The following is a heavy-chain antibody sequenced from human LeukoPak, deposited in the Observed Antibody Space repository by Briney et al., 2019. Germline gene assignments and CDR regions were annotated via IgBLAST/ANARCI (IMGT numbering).Heavy chain of an antibody. CDR3: ARRGDSYALFDY. Sequence: SETLSLTCTVSGGSFSSRGYYWGWIRQPPGKGLEWIGTITYSGSTYFSPSVKSRVPMSMDPSKNQFSLTLSCVTAAETAVYYCARRGDSYALFDYWGQGTLVTVSS. CDR2: ITYSGST. V-gene: IGHV4-39*01. D-gene: IGHD5-18*01. J-gene: IGHJ4*02. CDR1: GGSFSSRGYY.